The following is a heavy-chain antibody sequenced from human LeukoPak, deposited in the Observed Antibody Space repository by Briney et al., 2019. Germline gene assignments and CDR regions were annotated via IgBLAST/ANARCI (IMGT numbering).Heavy chain of an antibody. D-gene: IGHD6-19*01. Sequence: SETLSLTCTVSGGSISSSSYYWGWIRQPPGKGLEWIGSIYYSGSTYYNPSLKSRVTISVDTSKNQFSLKLSSVTAADTAVYYCARAGGEQWLVGLYYFDYWGQGTLVTVSS. V-gene: IGHV4-39*07. J-gene: IGHJ4*02. CDR3: ARAGGEQWLVGLYYFDY. CDR1: GGSISSSSYY. CDR2: IYYSGST.